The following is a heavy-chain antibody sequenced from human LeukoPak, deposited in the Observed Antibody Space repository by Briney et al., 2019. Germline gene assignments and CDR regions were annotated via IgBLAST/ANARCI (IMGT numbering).Heavy chain of an antibody. V-gene: IGHV1-69*05. D-gene: IGHD3-22*01. CDR1: GGTFSNYA. J-gene: IGHJ4*02. CDR3: ARGGEANYYDTSGYYLYYY. CDR2: IIPIFGTT. Sequence: SVKVSCKASGGTFSNYAISWVRQAPGQGLEWMGRIIPIFGTTNYAQKFQGRVTITTDESTSTAYMELGSLRSEDTAVYYCARGGEANYYDTSGYYLYYYWGQGTLVTVSS.